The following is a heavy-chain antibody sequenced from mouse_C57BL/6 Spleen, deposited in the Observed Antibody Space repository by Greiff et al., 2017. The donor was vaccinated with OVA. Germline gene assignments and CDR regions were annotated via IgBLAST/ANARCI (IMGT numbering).Heavy chain of an antibody. CDR3: TTGYSSGYDYFDY. V-gene: IGHV14-4*01. J-gene: IGHJ2*01. Sequence: EVQLQQSGAELVRPGASVKLSCTASGFNIKDDYMHWVKQRPEQGLEWIGWIDPENGDTEYASKFQGKATITADTSSNTAYLQLSSLTSEDTAVYYCTTGYSSGYDYFDYWGQGTTLTVSS. CDR2: IDPENGDT. CDR1: GFNIKDDY. D-gene: IGHD3-2*02.